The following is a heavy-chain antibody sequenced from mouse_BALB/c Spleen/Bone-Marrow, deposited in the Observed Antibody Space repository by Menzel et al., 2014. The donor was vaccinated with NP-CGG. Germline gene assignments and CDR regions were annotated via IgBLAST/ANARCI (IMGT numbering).Heavy chain of an antibody. CDR3: ARPPYYDSDGWN. D-gene: IGHD2-4*01. V-gene: IGHV5-4*02. CDR2: ISDGGSYT. J-gene: IGHJ2*01. Sequence: VHVKQSGGGLVKPGGSLKLSCAASGFTFSDYYMYWVRQTPEKRLEWVATISDGGSYTYYPDSVKGRFTISRDNAKNNLYLQMSSLKSEDTAMYYCARPPYYDSDGWNWGQGTTLTVSS. CDR1: GFTFSDYY.